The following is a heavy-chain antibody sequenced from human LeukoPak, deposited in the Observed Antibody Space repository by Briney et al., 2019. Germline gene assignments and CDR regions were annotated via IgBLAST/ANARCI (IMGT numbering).Heavy chain of an antibody. J-gene: IGHJ4*02. D-gene: IGHD4-17*01. CDR1: GFTFSSYS. Sequence: GGSLRLSCAASGFTFSSYSMNWVRQAAGKGLEWVSSISSISYIYYADSVKGRFTISRDTAKNSLYLQMNSLRAEDTAVYYCARDQYGDYALDYWGQGTLVTVSS. V-gene: IGHV3-21*01. CDR3: ARDQYGDYALDY. CDR2: ISSISYI.